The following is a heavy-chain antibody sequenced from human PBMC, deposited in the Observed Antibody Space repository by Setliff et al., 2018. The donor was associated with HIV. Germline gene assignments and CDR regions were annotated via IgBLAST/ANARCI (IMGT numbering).Heavy chain of an antibody. V-gene: IGHV1-3*04. CDR3: ARRASTAEVFDY. CDR2: LRTGNGDT. D-gene: IGHD1-1*01. J-gene: IGHJ4*02. Sequence: ASVKVSCKVSRYTFTTYSIHWVRQAPGQRPEWMGWLRTGNGDTSYSESLQGRVTFTSDTSANTAYMELRSLGSDDTAVYFCARRASTAEVFDYWGQGTLVTVSS. CDR1: RYTFTTYS.